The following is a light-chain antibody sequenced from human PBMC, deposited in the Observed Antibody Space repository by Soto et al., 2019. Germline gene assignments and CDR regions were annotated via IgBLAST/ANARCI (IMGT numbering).Light chain of an antibody. J-gene: IGLJ1*01. CDR1: SSDVGGYNY. CDR3: SSYTSSSPYV. Sequence: QSALTQPASVSGSPGQSITISCTGTSSDVGGYNYVSWYQQHPGKATKLMIYDVSNRPSGVSNRFSGSKSGNTASLTISGLQAEDEADYYRSSYTSSSPYVFGTGPKVTVL. CDR2: DVS. V-gene: IGLV2-14*01.